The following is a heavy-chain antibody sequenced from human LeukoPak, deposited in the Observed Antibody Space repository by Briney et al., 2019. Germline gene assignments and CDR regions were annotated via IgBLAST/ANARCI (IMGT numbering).Heavy chain of an antibody. CDR3: ARGVWEPYY. CDR2: IYYSGST. CDR1: GGSISSYY. J-gene: IGHJ4*02. V-gene: IGHV4-59*08. Sequence: SETPSLTCTVSGGSISSYYWSWIRQPPGKGLEWIGYIYYSGSTNYNPSLKSRVTISVDMSKNQFSLRLSSVTAADTAVYFCARGVWEPYYWGQGTLVTVSS. D-gene: IGHD1-26*01.